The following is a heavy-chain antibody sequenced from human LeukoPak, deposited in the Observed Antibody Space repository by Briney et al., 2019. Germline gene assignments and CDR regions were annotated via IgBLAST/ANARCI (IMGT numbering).Heavy chain of an antibody. CDR1: GGSITSSSYY. CDR3: ARSGQGIWGALNY. J-gene: IGHJ4*02. CDR2: LYYSAST. Sequence: KPSETLSRTCTVSGGSITSSSYYWGWIRQPPGKGLEWIGSLYYSASTYYNPSLKSRVTISVDTSKNQFSLKLISVTAADTAVYYCARSGQGIWGALNYWGQGTLVTVSS. D-gene: IGHD3-16*01. V-gene: IGHV4-39*01.